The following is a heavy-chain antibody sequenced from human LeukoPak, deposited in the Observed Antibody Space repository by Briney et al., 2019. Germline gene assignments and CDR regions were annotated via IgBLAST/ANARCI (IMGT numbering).Heavy chain of an antibody. CDR2: ISYDGSNK. CDR3: AREGSSWYGAACYFDY. CDR1: GFTFSSYA. Sequence: GGSLRLSCAASGFTFSSYAMHRVRQAPGKGLEWVAVISYDGSNKYYADSVKGRFTISRDNSKNTLYLQMNSLRAEDTAVYYCAREGSSWYGAACYFDYWGQGTLVTVSS. D-gene: IGHD6-13*01. V-gene: IGHV3-30-3*01. J-gene: IGHJ4*02.